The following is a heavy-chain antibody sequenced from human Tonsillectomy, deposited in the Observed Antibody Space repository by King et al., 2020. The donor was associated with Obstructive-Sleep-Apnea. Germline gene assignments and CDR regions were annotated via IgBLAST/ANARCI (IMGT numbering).Heavy chain of an antibody. V-gene: IGHV4-59*01. CDR3: AAVYSSSWYGSFDY. CDR1: GGSISSYY. CDR2: IYYSGST. Sequence: QLQESGPGLVKPSETLSLTCTVSGGSISSYYWSWIRQPPGKGLEWIGYIYYSGSTNYNPSLKSRVTISVDTSKNQFSLKLSSVTAADTAVYYCAAVYSSSWYGSFDYWGQGTLVTVSS. D-gene: IGHD6-13*01. J-gene: IGHJ4*02.